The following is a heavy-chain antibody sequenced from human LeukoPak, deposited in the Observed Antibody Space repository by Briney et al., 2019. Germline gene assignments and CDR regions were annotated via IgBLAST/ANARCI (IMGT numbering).Heavy chain of an antibody. J-gene: IGHJ4*02. D-gene: IGHD2-2*01. V-gene: IGHV3-53*01. CDR2: IYSGGST. Sequence: PGGSLRLSCAASGFTVSSNYMSWVRQAPGKGLEWVSVIYSGGSTYYADSVKGRFTISRDNSKNTLYLQMNSLRAEDTAVYYCAKGDPVVVVPAVNDYWGQGTLVTVSS. CDR1: GFTVSSNY. CDR3: AKGDPVVVVPAVNDY.